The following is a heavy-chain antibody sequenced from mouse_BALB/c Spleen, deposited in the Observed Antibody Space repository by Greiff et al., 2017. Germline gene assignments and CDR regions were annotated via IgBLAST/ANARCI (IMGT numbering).Heavy chain of an antibody. CDR1: GFTFSSYG. CDR2: ISSGGSYT. J-gene: IGHJ4*01. D-gene: IGHD2-14*01. V-gene: IGHV5-6*01. CDR3: ARQGYYRYEDYYAMDY. Sequence: EVHLVESGGDLVKPGGSLKLSCAASGFTFSSYGMSWVRQTPDKRLEWVATISSGGSYTYYPDSVKGRFTISRDNAKNTLYLQMSSLKSEDTAMYYCARQGYYRYEDYYAMDYWGQGTSVTVSS.